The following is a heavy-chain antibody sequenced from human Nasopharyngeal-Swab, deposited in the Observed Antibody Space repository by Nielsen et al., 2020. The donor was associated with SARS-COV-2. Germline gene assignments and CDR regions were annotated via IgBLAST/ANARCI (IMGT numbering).Heavy chain of an antibody. D-gene: IGHD2-2*01. J-gene: IGHJ1*01. CDR1: GFTFNDYS. V-gene: IGHV3-48*04. Sequence: GESLKISCAASGFTFNDYSMNWVRQAPGKGLEWVSYISSSSSTIYYADSVKGRFTISRDNSKNTVYLQMNSLRAEDTAVYYCARDLGGGYCTTTNCPGSWGQGTLVTVSS. CDR3: ARDLGGGYCTTTNCPGS. CDR2: ISSSSSTI.